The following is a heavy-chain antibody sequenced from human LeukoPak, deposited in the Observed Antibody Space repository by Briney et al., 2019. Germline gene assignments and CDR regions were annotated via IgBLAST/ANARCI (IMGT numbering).Heavy chain of an antibody. CDR1: GFTFSNYE. Sequence: PGGSLRLSCAASGFTFSNYEMNWVRQAPGKGLEWVSYISSSGTLMFYSDSVKGGFTISRDNASVSLQMNSLRAEDTALYYCARSITDYGDYDSPFFDYWGRGTLVTVSS. CDR3: ARSITDYGDYDSPFFDY. CDR2: ISSSGTLM. J-gene: IGHJ4*02. D-gene: IGHD4-17*01. V-gene: IGHV3-48*03.